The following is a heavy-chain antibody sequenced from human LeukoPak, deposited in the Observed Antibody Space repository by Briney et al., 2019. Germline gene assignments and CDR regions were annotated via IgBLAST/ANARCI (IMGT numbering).Heavy chain of an antibody. J-gene: IGHJ3*02. CDR1: GGSISSYY. V-gene: IGHV4-59*01. D-gene: IGHD3-3*01. CDR2: IYYSGST. Sequence: SETLSLTCTVSGGSISSYYWSWIRQPPGKGLEWIGYIYYSGSTNYNPSLKSRVTISVDTSKNQFSLKLSSVTAADTAVYYCARDASYYDFWSGYGGAFDIWDQGTMVTVSS. CDR3: ARDASYYDFWSGYGGAFDI.